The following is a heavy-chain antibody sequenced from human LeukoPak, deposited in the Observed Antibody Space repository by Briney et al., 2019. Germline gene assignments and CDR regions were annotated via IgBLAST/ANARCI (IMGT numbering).Heavy chain of an antibody. D-gene: IGHD6-6*01. Sequence: PSETLSLTCAVYGGSFSGYYWSWIRQPPGKGLEWIGEINYSGSTNYNPSLKSRVTISVDTSKNQFSLKLSSVTAADTAVYYCARGWKSSSSLVEFDYWGQGTLVTVSS. J-gene: IGHJ4*02. CDR3: ARGWKSSSSLVEFDY. CDR2: INYSGST. V-gene: IGHV4-34*01. CDR1: GGSFSGYY.